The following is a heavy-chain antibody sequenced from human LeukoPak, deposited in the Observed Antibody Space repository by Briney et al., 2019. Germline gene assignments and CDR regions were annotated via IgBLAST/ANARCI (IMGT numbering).Heavy chain of an antibody. D-gene: IGHD3-16*01. CDR1: GGTFSSYA. Sequence: SGKASCKGSGGTFSSYAISWVRQAPGQGLEWMGGIIPIFATSNYAQKFQGRVTITTDKSTTTAYMELSSLRSEDTAVYYCARDPGGGGDYWGQGTLVTVSS. J-gene: IGHJ4*02. CDR3: ARDPGGGGDY. V-gene: IGHV1-69*05. CDR2: IIPIFATS.